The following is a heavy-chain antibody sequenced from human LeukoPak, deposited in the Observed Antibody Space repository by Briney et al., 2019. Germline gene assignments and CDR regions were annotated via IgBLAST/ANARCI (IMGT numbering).Heavy chain of an antibody. D-gene: IGHD3-3*01. CDR1: GYSFTSYW. Sequence: GESLKISCKGSGYSFTSYWIGWGRQMPGKGLGWMGIIYPGDSDTRYSPSFQGQVTISADKSISTAYLQWSSLKASDTAMYYCARQYYDFWSGYYGWFDPWGQGTLVTVSS. V-gene: IGHV5-51*01. J-gene: IGHJ5*02. CDR2: IYPGDSDT. CDR3: ARQYYDFWSGYYGWFDP.